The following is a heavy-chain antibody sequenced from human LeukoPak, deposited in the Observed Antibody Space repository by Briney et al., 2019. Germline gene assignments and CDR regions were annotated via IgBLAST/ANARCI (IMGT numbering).Heavy chain of an antibody. Sequence: PSETLSLTCTVSGGSISSSSYYWGWIRQPPGKGLEWIGYIYHSGSTYYNPSLKSRVTISVDRSKNQFSLKLSSVTAADTAVYYCARGGVLLWFGELNGAFDIWGQGTMVTVSS. CDR2: IYHSGST. D-gene: IGHD3-10*01. V-gene: IGHV4-39*07. CDR3: ARGGVLLWFGELNGAFDI. J-gene: IGHJ3*02. CDR1: GGSISSSSYY.